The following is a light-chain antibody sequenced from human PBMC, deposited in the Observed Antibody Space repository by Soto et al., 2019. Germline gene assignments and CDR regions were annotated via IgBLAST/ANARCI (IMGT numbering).Light chain of an antibody. J-gene: IGLJ1*01. CDR3: CSYTRSGTLI. V-gene: IGLV2-14*01. CDR2: DVS. CDR1: SGDIGDYNY. Sequence: QSVLTQPASVSGSPGQSITISCVGTSGDIGDYNYVSWYQQHPGKVPKVIIYDVSNRPSGVSYRFSGTKSGNTASLTVSGLQAVDEADYYCCSYTRSGTLIFGTWTKVT.